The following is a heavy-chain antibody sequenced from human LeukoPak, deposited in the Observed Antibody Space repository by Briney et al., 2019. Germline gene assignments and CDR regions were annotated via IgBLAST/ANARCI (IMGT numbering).Heavy chain of an antibody. V-gene: IGHV4-59*08. CDR2: IYYSRST. J-gene: IGHJ2*01. CDR1: GGSISTYY. Sequence: SETLSLTCTVSGGSISTYYWSWIRQPPGKGLEWIGNIYYSRSTNYNPSLKSRATISVDTSKHQFSLKLRSVTAADTAVYYCARNPQYYHDSSGYDWYFDLWGRGTLVTVSS. CDR3: ARNPQYYHDSSGYDWYFDL. D-gene: IGHD3-22*01.